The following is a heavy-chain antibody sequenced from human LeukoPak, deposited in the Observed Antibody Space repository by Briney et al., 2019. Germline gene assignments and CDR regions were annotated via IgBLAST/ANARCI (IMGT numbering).Heavy chain of an antibody. V-gene: IGHV3-30-3*01. D-gene: IGHD2-2*02. CDR3: ARDYCSSTSCYTASNWFDP. J-gene: IGHJ5*02. CDR1: GFTFSSYA. Sequence: PGGSLRLSCAASGFTFSSYAMHWVRQAPGKGLEWVAVISYDGSNKYYADSVKGRFTISRDNAKNSLYLQMNSLRAEDTAVYYCARDYCSSTSCYTASNWFDPWGQGTLVTVSS. CDR2: ISYDGSNK.